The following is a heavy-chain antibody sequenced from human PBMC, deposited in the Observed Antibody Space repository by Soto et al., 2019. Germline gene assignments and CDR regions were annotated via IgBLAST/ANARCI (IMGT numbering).Heavy chain of an antibody. CDR1: GYTFTSYG. V-gene: IGHV1-18*01. CDR2: ISAYNGNT. CDR3: ARVRGSSGWYDPFDP. J-gene: IGHJ5*02. D-gene: IGHD6-19*01. Sequence: ASVKVSCKASGYTFTSYGISWVRQAPGQGLEWMGWISAYNGNTNYAQKLQGRATMTTDTSTSTAYMELRSLRSDDTAVYYCARVRGSSGWYDPFDPWGQGTLVTAPQ.